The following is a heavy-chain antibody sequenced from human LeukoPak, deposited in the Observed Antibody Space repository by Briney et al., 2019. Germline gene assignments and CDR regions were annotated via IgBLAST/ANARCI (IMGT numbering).Heavy chain of an antibody. CDR1: GGSISSYY. D-gene: IGHD6-6*01. Sequence: SETLSLTCTVSGGSISSYYYSWIRQPPRKALEWIGYIYYSGNTNYNPSLKSRVTISVDTSKNQFSPKLSSVTAADTAVYYCARGSSGGVDFWGQGTLVIVSS. CDR2: IYYSGNT. CDR3: ARGSSGGVDF. V-gene: IGHV4-59*01. J-gene: IGHJ4*02.